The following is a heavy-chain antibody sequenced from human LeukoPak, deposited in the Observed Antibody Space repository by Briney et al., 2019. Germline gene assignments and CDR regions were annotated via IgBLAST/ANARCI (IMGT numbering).Heavy chain of an antibody. CDR3: ARAASYSSGEKPRKNYYFDY. J-gene: IGHJ4*02. Sequence: ASVKVSCKASGYTFTSYDINWVRQATGQGLEWMGWMNPNSGNTGYAQKFQGRVTVTRNTSISTAYMELSSLRSEDTAVYYCARAASYSSGEKPRKNYYFDYGGQGTLVTVSS. CDR2: MNPNSGNT. V-gene: IGHV1-8*01. D-gene: IGHD6-25*01. CDR1: GYTFTSYD.